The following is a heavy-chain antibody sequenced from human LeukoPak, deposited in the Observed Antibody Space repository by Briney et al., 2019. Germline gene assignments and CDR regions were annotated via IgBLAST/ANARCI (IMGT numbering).Heavy chain of an antibody. J-gene: IGHJ6*02. D-gene: IGHD6-6*01. CDR1: GFTFSSYW. CDR3: ARAGSSSSYYYYGMDV. Sequence: GGSLRLSCAASGFTFSSYWMSWVRQAPGKGLEWVANIKRDGSEKYYVDSVKGRFTISRDNAKNSLYLQMNSLRAEDTAVYYCARAGSSSSYYYYGMDVWGQGTTVTVSS. V-gene: IGHV3-7*01. CDR2: IKRDGSEK.